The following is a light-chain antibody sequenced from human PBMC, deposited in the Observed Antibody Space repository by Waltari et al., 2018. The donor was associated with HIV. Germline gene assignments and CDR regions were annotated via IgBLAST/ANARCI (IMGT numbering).Light chain of an antibody. CDR3: QSFHGITAV. CDR1: SGRVASNY. V-gene: IGLV6-57*02. Sequence: NFMLTQPHSVSASPGKTVTISCTGSSGRVASNYVPWYQPRPGSAPTTLIYKDYQRPSGVPDRFSCSINSSSNSASRTISGLKTEDEADYYCQSFHGITAVFGGGTKLTVL. CDR2: KDY. J-gene: IGLJ3*02.